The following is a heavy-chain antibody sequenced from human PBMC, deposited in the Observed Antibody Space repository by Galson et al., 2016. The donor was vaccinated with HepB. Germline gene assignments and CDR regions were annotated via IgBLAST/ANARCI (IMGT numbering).Heavy chain of an antibody. J-gene: IGHJ4*02. CDR3: ARAPMLRGVIMTTPFDY. CDR1: GFTFSDYY. V-gene: IGHV3-11*05. Sequence: SLRLSCAASGFTFSDYYMSWIRQAPGKGLEWVSYISISSSYTNYADSVKGRFTISRDNAKNSVYLQMNSLSAADTAVYYCARAPMLRGVIMTTPFDYWGQGTLVTVSS. CDR2: ISISSSYT. D-gene: IGHD3-10*01.